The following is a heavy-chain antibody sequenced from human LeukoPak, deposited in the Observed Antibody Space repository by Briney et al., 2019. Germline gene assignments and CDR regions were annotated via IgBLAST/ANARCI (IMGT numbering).Heavy chain of an antibody. Sequence: SVTVSCKASGGTFSSYAISWVRQAPGQGLEWMGGIIPIFGPANYAQKFQGRVTITTDESTSTAYMELSSRRSEDTAVYYCARDNYAGANWFDPWGQGTLVTVSS. CDR3: ARDNYAGANWFDP. V-gene: IGHV1-69*05. CDR1: GGTFSSYA. CDR2: IIPIFGPA. J-gene: IGHJ5*02. D-gene: IGHD1-7*01.